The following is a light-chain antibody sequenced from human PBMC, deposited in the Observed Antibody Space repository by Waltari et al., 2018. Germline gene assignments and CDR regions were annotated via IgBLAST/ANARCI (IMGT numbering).Light chain of an antibody. J-gene: IGLJ3*02. Sequence: QSVLTQPPSMSGAPGQKVTIHCTGGSSNFGAGYDVHWYQTFPGTAPKHLIFGHPSRAAAVPGRISGSRFGASSSLAIAGLQSKDEAVYYCQSFDSSLSASVFGGGTKLTVL. CDR1: SSNFGAGYD. CDR2: GHP. V-gene: IGLV1-40*01. CDR3: QSFDSSLSASV.